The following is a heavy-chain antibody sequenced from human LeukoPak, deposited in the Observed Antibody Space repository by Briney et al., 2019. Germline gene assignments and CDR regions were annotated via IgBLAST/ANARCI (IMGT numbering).Heavy chain of an antibody. Sequence: GGSLRLSCAASGFSFSVYAMSWVRQAPGKGLEWVSAISHSGENTYYADSVKGRFTISRDNSKNTLYLQMNSLRAEDTAVYYCANNWNKDNRGQGTLVTLSS. J-gene: IGHJ4*02. V-gene: IGHV3-23*01. CDR3: ANNWNKDN. CDR2: ISHSGENT. D-gene: IGHD1/OR15-1a*01. CDR1: GFSFSVYA.